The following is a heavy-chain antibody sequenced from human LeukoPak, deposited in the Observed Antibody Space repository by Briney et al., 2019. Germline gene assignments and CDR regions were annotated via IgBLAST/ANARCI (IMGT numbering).Heavy chain of an antibody. CDR2: IYYSGST. Sequence: SETLSLTCAVSGGSISSGGYSWSWIRQPPGKGLEWIGYIYYSGSTNYNPSLKSRVTISVDTSKNQFSLKLSSVTAADTAVYYCARGGAVAPFDYWGQGTLVTVSS. J-gene: IGHJ4*02. CDR1: GGSISSGGYS. V-gene: IGHV4-61*08. CDR3: ARGGAVAPFDY. D-gene: IGHD6-19*01.